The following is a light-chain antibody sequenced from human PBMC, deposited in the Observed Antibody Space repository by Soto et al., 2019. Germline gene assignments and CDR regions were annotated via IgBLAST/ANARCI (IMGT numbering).Light chain of an antibody. CDR2: DNT. Sequence: QSVLTQPPSVSGAPGQRVTISCTGSSSNIGAGYDVHWYQHLPGAAPKLLIYDNTNRPSGVPDRFSGSESGTSASLAITGLQAEDEANYYCQSYDISLSGSRVFGGGTKLTVL. V-gene: IGLV1-40*01. CDR3: QSYDISLSGSRV. CDR1: SSNIGAGYD. J-gene: IGLJ3*02.